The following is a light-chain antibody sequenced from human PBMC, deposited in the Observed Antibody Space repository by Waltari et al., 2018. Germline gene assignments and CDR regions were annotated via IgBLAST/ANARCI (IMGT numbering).Light chain of an antibody. J-gene: IGKJ2*03. CDR3: QQYYSTPFYS. Sequence: DIVMTQSPDSLAVSLGERATIHCKSSQSVLYNSNNKNYLAWYQQNPGQPPKLLIYWASTRESGVPDRFSGSGSGTDFTLTISSLQAEDVAVYYCQQYYSTPFYSFGQGTKLEIK. V-gene: IGKV4-1*01. CDR1: QSVLYNSNNKNY. CDR2: WAS.